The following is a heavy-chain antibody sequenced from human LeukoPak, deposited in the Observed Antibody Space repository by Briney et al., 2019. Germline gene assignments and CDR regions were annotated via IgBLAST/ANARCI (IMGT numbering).Heavy chain of an antibody. CDR3: ARDQGATRYNWSDP. J-gene: IGHJ5*02. D-gene: IGHD1-26*01. Sequence: PSETLSLTCTVSGGSISSSSYYWGWIRQPPGKGLEWIGSIYYSGSTYYNPSLKSRVTISVDTSKNQFSLKLSSVTAADTAVYYCARDQGATRYNWSDPWGQGTLVTVSS. CDR1: GGSISSSSYY. CDR2: IYYSGST. V-gene: IGHV4-39*07.